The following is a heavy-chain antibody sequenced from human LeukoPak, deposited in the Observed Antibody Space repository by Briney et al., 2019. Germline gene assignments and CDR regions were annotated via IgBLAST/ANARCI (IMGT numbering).Heavy chain of an antibody. J-gene: IGHJ4*02. Sequence: ASVKVSCKASGYIFTSYGITWVRQAPGQGLEWMGWISAYNGNTNYAQKLQGRVTMTTDTSTSTAYMELRSLRSDDTAVYYCARGWVIYDYGSGSYYPFDYWGQGTLVIVSS. CDR1: GYIFTSYG. CDR3: ARGWVIYDYGSGSYYPFDY. D-gene: IGHD3-10*01. V-gene: IGHV1-18*04. CDR2: ISAYNGNT.